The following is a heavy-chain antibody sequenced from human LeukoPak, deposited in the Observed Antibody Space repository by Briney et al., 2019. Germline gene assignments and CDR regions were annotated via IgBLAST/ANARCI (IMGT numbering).Heavy chain of an antibody. CDR3: VREIIRLGQDDYFDY. D-gene: IGHD3-3*02. J-gene: IGHJ4*02. V-gene: IGHV3-21*01. CDR1: GFTFTTFW. CDR2: ITTSSSYI. Sequence: PGGSLRLSCATSGFTFTTFWMHWVRQAPGKGLEWVSSITTSSSYIYYADSVKGRFTISRDNAKNSLSLQMNSLRAEDTAVYYCVREIIRLGQDDYFDYWGQGTLVTVSS.